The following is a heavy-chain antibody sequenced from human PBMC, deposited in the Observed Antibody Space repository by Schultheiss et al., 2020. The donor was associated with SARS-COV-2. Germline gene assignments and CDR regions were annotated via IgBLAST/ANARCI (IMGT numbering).Heavy chain of an antibody. D-gene: IGHD2-2*01. Sequence: GSLRLSCTVSGGSISSYYWSWIRQPAGKGLEWIGRIYTSGSTNYNPSLKSRVTMSVDTSKNQFSLKLSSVTAADTAVYYCAREGEGYCSSTSCFDAFDIWGQGTMVTVSS. V-gene: IGHV4-4*07. CDR3: AREGEGYCSSTSCFDAFDI. J-gene: IGHJ3*02. CDR2: IYTSGST. CDR1: GGSISSYY.